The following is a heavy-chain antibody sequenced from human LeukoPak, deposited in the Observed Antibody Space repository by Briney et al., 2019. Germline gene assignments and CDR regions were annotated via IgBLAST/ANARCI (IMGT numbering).Heavy chain of an antibody. CDR2: INHSGST. CDR1: GGSFSGYY. J-gene: IGHJ4*02. V-gene: IGHV4-34*01. Sequence: SETLSLTCAVYGGSFSGYYWSWIRQPPGKGLEWIGEINHSGSTNYNPSLKSQVTISVDTSKNQFSLKLSSVTAADTAVYYCARGGYDFWSGLLYYFDYWGQGTLVTVSS. CDR3: ARGGYDFWSGLLYYFDY. D-gene: IGHD3-3*01.